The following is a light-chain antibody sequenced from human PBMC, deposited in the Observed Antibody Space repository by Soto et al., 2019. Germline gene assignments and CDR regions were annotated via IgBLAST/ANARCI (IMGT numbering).Light chain of an antibody. Sequence: EIVMTQSPATLSVSPGEIATLSFWASQSVSSNLAWYQQKPGQAPRLLIYGASTRATGIPARFSGSGSGTKVALTISSLLSEDFAVYYCQQYNNWPAIAVGQGTRLEIK. CDR2: GAS. V-gene: IGKV3-15*01. CDR3: QQYNNWPAIA. CDR1: QSVSSN. J-gene: IGKJ5*01.